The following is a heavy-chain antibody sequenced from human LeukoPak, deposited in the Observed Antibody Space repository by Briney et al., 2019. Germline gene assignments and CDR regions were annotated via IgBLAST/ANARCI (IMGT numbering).Heavy chain of an antibody. J-gene: IGHJ4*02. Sequence: PGGSLRLSCEASGFRFSDYWMTWVRQAPGKGLEWVANIKEDGREKYYVDSVKGRFTLSKDNAKNSVYLRMNSLGAEDTAVYYCARGWGEKGYCRGGTCNNPQFDYWGQGILVTVSS. CDR2: IKEDGREK. CDR3: ARGWGEKGYCRGGTCNNPQFDY. V-gene: IGHV3-7*01. D-gene: IGHD2-15*01. CDR1: GFRFSDYW.